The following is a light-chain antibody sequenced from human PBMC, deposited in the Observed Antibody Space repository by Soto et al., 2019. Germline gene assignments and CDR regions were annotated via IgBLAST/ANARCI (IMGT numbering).Light chain of an antibody. V-gene: IGLV1-51*02. J-gene: IGLJ1*01. Sequence: QSVLTQLPSVSAAPGQKVTISCSGSSSNIGNNYVSWYQQLPGTAPKLLIYENNKRPSGIPDRFSGSKSGTSATLGITGLQTGDEADYYCGTWDSSLSSYVFGTGTKLTVL. CDR2: ENN. CDR1: SSNIGNNY. CDR3: GTWDSSLSSYV.